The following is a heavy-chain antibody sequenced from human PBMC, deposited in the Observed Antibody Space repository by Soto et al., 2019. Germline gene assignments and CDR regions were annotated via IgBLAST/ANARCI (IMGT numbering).Heavy chain of an antibody. V-gene: IGHV4-31*03. Sequence: PSEILSLTCTVSGGSISSGGYYWSWIRQHPGKGLEWIGYIYYSGSTYYNPSLKSRVTISVDTSKNQFSLKLSSVTAADTAVYYCARVRVTMVRGVITIYYGMDVWGQGTTVTVSS. D-gene: IGHD3-10*01. J-gene: IGHJ6*02. CDR1: GGSISSGGYY. CDR3: ARVRVTMVRGVITIYYGMDV. CDR2: IYYSGST.